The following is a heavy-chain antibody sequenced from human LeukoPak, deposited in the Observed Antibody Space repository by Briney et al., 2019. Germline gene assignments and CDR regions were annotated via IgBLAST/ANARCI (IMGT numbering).Heavy chain of an antibody. D-gene: IGHD1-14*01. CDR1: GYSFTSYW. CDR3: ARLRNQAPKYFQH. Sequence: GEPLKISCKGSGYSFTSYWIGGVRQMPGKGLEWMGIIYPGDSDTRYSPSFQGQVTISADKSISTAYLQWSSLKASDTAMYYCARLRNQAPKYFQHWGQGTLVTVSS. CDR2: IYPGDSDT. V-gene: IGHV5-51*01. J-gene: IGHJ1*01.